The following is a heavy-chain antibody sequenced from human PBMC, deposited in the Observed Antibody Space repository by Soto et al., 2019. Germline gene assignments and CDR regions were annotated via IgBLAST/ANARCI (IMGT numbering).Heavy chain of an antibody. V-gene: IGHV2-5*02. D-gene: IGHD3-3*01. CDR3: AHRATMTIFGLIIDNGIWFDP. Sequence: QINLIESGPTLVKPTQTLTLTCTFSGFSLSTSGAAVGWFRRPPGRALEGLALSYWDGDKRYNASLGNRLTITKDTSMNQVVLTLTNVDPADTATYYCAHRATMTIFGLIIDNGIWFDPWGQGTRVIVSS. CDR1: GFSLSTSGAA. CDR2: SYWDGDK. J-gene: IGHJ5*02.